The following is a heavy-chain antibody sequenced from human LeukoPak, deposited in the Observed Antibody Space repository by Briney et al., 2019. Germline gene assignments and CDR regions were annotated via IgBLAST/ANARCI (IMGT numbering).Heavy chain of an antibody. Sequence: PSETLSLTCTVSGGSISSYYWSWIRQPPGKGPEWIGYIYYSGSTNYNPSLKSRVTISVDTSKNQFSRKLSSVTAADTAVYYCARYSSGWYRFDYWGQGTLVTVSS. CDR3: ARYSSGWYRFDY. V-gene: IGHV4-59*08. D-gene: IGHD6-19*01. CDR2: IYYSGST. CDR1: GGSISSYY. J-gene: IGHJ4*02.